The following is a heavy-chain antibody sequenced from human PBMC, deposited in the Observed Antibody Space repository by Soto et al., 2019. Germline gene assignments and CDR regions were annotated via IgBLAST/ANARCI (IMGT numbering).Heavy chain of an antibody. CDR2: IYSGGST. CDR3: VRDEEQWHLGY. J-gene: IGHJ4*02. V-gene: IGHV3-66*01. Sequence: EVQLVESGGGLVQPGGSLRLSCAASGISVRRNYMSWVPQAPGKGLEWVSVIYSGGSTYYTDSVKGRFTISRDNSKNTLYLQMTDLRAEDTAVYYCVRDEEQWHLGYWGQGTLVIVSS. CDR1: GISVRRNY. D-gene: IGHD6-19*01.